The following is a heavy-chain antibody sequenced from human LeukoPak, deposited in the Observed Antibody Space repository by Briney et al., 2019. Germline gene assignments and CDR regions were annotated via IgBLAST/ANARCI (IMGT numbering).Heavy chain of an antibody. Sequence: PSETLSLTCAVYGGSFSGYYWSWIRQPPGKGLEWIGEINHSGSTNYNPSLKSRVTISVDTSKNQFSLKLSSVTAADTAVYYCARGRELLWFGELTEFDYWGQGTLVTVSS. CDR3: ARGRELLWFGELTEFDY. V-gene: IGHV4-34*01. D-gene: IGHD3-10*01. CDR2: INHSGST. J-gene: IGHJ4*02. CDR1: GGSFSGYY.